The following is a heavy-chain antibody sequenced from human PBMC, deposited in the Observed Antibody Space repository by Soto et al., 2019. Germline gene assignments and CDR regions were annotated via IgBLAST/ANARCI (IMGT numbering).Heavy chain of an antibody. V-gene: IGHV1-24*01. D-gene: IGHD1-1*01. CDR3: AAGGTRWLHSHFEY. CDR1: GHTLTELS. CDR2: FDPEDGET. J-gene: IGHJ4*02. Sequence: QVQLVQSGAEVKKPGASVKVSCKVSGHTLTELSMHWVRLAPGKGLEWMGGFDPEDGETISAQKFQGRVTMTEDTSTDSTYLEMSSLRSEDTAVYYCAAGGTRWLHSHFEYWGQGTLVTTSS.